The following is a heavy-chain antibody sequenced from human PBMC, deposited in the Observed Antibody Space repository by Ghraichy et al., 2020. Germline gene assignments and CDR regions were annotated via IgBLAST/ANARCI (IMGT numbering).Heavy chain of an antibody. CDR1: GYTFTSYD. J-gene: IGHJ6*02. Sequence: ASVKVSCKASGYTFTSYDINWVRQATGQGLEWMGWMNPNSGNTGYAQKFQGRVTMTRNTSISTAYMELSSLRSEDTAVYYCARAVITMRFHYYYYGMDVWGQGTTVTVSS. CDR2: MNPNSGNT. D-gene: IGHD3-10*01. V-gene: IGHV1-8*01. CDR3: ARAVITMRFHYYYYGMDV.